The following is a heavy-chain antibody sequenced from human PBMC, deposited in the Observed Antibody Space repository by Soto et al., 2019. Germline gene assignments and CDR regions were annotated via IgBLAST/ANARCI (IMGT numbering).Heavy chain of an antibody. CDR1: GYSFTSYW. J-gene: IGHJ6*02. V-gene: IGHV5-10-1*01. D-gene: IGHD3-9*01. CDR3: ARRSLDTYYYYGMDV. Sequence: GESLKISCKGSGYSFTSYWISWVRQMPGKGLEWMGRIDPSDSYTNYSPSFQGHVTISADKSISTAYLQWSSLKASDTAMYYCARRSLDTYYYYGMDVWGQGTTVTVSS. CDR2: IDPSDSYT.